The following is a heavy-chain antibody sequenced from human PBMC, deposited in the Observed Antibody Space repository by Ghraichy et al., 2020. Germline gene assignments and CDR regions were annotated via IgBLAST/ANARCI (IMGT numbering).Heavy chain of an antibody. J-gene: IGHJ4*02. CDR1: GYTFTDYY. CDR3: SRDVSGSYDY. D-gene: IGHD1-26*01. CDR2: MNPNSGGT. V-gene: IGHV1-2*02. Sequence: SVKVSCKASGYTFTDYYMHWVRQAPGQGLEWMGLMNPNSGGTTYAQKFQGRVTMTRDTSISTAYMELSRLTSDDTALYYCSRDVSGSYDYWGQGTLVTVSS.